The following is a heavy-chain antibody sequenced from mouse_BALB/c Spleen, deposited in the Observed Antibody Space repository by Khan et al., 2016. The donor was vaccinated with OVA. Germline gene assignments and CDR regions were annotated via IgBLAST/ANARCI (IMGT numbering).Heavy chain of an antibody. CDR1: CYSITIDYS. V-gene: IGHV3-2*02. J-gene: IGHJ3*01. CDR2: ISYSGST. Sequence: EVLLQESGPGLVKPSQSLSLTCTVTCYSITIDYSWNWIRQFPGNKLEWMGSISYSGSTTYNPSLKSRISITRDTSKNQFFLQLNSVTTEDTATYYCARWFTYWGQGTLVTVSA. CDR3: ARWFTY.